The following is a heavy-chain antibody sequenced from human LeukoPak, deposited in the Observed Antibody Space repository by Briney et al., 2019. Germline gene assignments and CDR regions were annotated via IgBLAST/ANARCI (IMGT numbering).Heavy chain of an antibody. D-gene: IGHD1-7*01. V-gene: IGHV3-23*01. CDR2: ISGSGGTT. J-gene: IGHJ4*02. CDR1: GFTFSSSA. Sequence: PGGSLRLSCAASGFTFSSSAMSWVRQAPGKGLEWVSVISGSGGTTYYGDSVKGRFTISRDNSKNTLYLQMNSVRAEDMAVYYCAKDRELYYFDYWGQGTLVTVSS. CDR3: AKDRELYYFDY.